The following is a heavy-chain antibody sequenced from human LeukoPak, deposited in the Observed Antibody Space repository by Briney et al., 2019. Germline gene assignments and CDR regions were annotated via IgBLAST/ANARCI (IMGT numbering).Heavy chain of an antibody. CDR1: GGSFSGYY. CDR2: INHSGST. V-gene: IGHV4-34*01. CDR3: ASRFYYYYGMDV. Sequence: PSETLSLTCAVYGGSFSGYYWSWIRQHPGKGLEWIGEINHSGSTNYNPSLKSRVTISVDTSKNQFSLKLSSVTAADTAVYYCASRFYYYYGMDVWGQGTTVTVSS. J-gene: IGHJ6*02.